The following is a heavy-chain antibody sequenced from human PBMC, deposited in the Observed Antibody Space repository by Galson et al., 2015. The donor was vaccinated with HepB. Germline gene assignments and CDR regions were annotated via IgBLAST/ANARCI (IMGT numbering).Heavy chain of an antibody. Sequence: SLRLSCAASGFIFRNYGMHWVRQAPGKGLEWVAVIWYDGRDQKYADSVKGRFTISRDNSRNTLYLQMSSLRVEDTALYYCAKLDSGGSSWGQGTLVTVSS. CDR1: GFIFRNYG. D-gene: IGHD6-19*01. V-gene: IGHV3-33*06. CDR3: AKLDSGGSS. J-gene: IGHJ4*02. CDR2: IWYDGRDQ.